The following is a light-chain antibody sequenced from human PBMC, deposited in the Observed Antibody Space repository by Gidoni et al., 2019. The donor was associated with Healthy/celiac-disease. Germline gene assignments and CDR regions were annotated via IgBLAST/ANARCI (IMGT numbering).Light chain of an antibody. CDR2: AAS. CDR1: HCISSY. V-gene: IGKV1-39*01. J-gene: IGKJ4*01. Sequence: IQITHSPSSLSASVGDRVTITCRASHCISSYLNCYQQKPGKAPKLLIYAASSLQSGVPSRFSGRGCGTEFTLTISSLQPEDFATYYGKQSYSTPRDFGGGTKVEIK. CDR3: KQSYSTPRD.